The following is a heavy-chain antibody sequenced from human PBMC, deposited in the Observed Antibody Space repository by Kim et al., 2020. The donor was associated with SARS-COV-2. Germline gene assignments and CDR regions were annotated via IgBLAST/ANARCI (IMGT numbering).Heavy chain of an antibody. CDR3: AKVGYCSGGSCYHLFDY. V-gene: IGHV3-30*02. Sequence: VKGRFTISRDNSKNTLYLQMNSLRAEDTAVYYCAKVGYCSGGSCYHLFDYWGQGTLVTVSS. J-gene: IGHJ4*02. D-gene: IGHD2-15*01.